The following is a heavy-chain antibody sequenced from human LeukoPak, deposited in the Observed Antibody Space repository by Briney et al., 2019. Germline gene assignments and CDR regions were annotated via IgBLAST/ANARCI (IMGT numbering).Heavy chain of an antibody. J-gene: IGHJ3*02. Sequence: PSETLSLTCTVSGGSISSSSYYWGWIRQPPGKGLEWIGSIYYSGSTYYNPSLKSRVTISVDTSKNQFSLKLSSVTAADMAVYYCARLSMIVVVIIPGGAFDIWGQGTMVTVSS. CDR1: GGSISSSSYY. CDR3: ARLSMIVVVIIPGGAFDI. CDR2: IYYSGST. D-gene: IGHD3-22*01. V-gene: IGHV4-39*01.